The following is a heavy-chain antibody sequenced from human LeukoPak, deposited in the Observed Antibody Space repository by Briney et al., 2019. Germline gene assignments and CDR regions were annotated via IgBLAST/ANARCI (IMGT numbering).Heavy chain of an antibody. D-gene: IGHD6-6*01. J-gene: IGHJ4*02. V-gene: IGHV1-2*02. CDR1: EYTFNDYY. CDR2: MNPNSGRA. CDR3: TRTNPQLGQRDFFDL. Sequence: ASVKVSCRASEYTFNDYYIHWVRQAPGQGLEWMGWMNPNSGRADSAQKFQGRVTMTSDTSISTAYMDLTSLTSDDTAVYYCTRTNPQLGQRDFFDLWGQGTLVIVSS.